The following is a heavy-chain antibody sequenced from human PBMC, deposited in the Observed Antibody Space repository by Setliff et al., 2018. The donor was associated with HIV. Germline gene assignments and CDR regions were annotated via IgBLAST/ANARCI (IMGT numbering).Heavy chain of an antibody. Sequence: SETLSLTCTVSGDSIRSNGPSYYWGWVRQPPGRGLEWIGSVYYSGSTYYNPSLKSRVTISVTTSKNQLSLKLTSAPAAHPAVYYLQKSPTDTIFGVVVFDSWGQGTLVTVSS. CDR1: GDSIRSNGPSYY. V-gene: IGHV4-39*01. J-gene: IGHJ4*02. CDR2: VYYSGST. CDR3: QKSPTDTIFGVVVFDS. D-gene: IGHD3-3*01.